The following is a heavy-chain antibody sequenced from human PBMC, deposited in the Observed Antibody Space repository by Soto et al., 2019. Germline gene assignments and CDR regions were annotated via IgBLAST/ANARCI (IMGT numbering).Heavy chain of an antibody. CDR1: GFTFSSYS. CDR3: ARTPDVSSVYYYYYMDV. V-gene: IGHV3-48*04. Sequence: GGSLRLSCAASGFTFSSYSMNWVRQAPGKGLEWVSYISSSSSTIYYADSVKGRFTISRDNAKNSLYLQMNSLRAEDTAVYYCARTPDVSSVYYYYYMDVWGKGTMVTVS. J-gene: IGHJ6*03. D-gene: IGHD3-16*02. CDR2: ISSSSSTI.